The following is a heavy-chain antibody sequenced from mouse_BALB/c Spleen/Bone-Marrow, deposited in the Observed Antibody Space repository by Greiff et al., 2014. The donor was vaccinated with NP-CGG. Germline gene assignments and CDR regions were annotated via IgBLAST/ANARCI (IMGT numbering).Heavy chain of an antibody. D-gene: IGHD2-14*01. CDR3: SRGVLAYFDY. CDR2: IDPYSGGT. CDR1: GYAFTNYN. V-gene: IGHV1S135*01. Sequence: LVESGPELVKPGASVKVSCKASGYAFTNYNMNWVRQSHGKSLEWIGYIDPYSGGTNYNQKFRGKATLTVDKSSSTAYMHLNSLTSEDSAVCYCSRGVLAYFDYWGQGTTLTVSS. J-gene: IGHJ2*01.